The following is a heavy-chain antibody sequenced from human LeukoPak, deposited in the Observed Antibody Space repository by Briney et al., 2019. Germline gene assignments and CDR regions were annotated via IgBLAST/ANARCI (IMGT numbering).Heavy chain of an antibody. J-gene: IGHJ4*02. CDR3: ARDGANYYGSGSYSAYFDY. D-gene: IGHD3-10*01. Sequence: PGGSLRLSCAASGFTFSSYSMNWVRQAPGKGLEWVSPISSSSSYIYYADSVKGRFTISRDNAKNSLYLQMNSLRAEDTAVYYCARDGANYYGSGSYSAYFDYWGQGTLVTVSS. V-gene: IGHV3-21*01. CDR2: ISSSSSYI. CDR1: GFTFSSYS.